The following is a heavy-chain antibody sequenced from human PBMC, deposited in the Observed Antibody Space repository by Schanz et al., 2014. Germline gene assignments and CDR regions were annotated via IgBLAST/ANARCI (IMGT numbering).Heavy chain of an antibody. J-gene: IGHJ4*02. CDR2: IKPDGSEK. CDR1: GFTFSDYY. V-gene: IGHV3-7*03. D-gene: IGHD2-21*02. CDR3: AKVQTHTLYGGNSCFDY. Sequence: VQLVESGGGLVKPGGSLRLSCAASGFTFSDYYMSWVRQAPGKGLEWVAKIKPDGSEKLYVDSVRGRFAVSRDNVKNSLYLQMNSLRPEDTALYYCAKVQTHTLYGGNSCFDYWGQGTLVTVSS.